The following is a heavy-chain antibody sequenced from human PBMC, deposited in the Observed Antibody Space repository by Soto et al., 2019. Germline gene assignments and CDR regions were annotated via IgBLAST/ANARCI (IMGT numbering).Heavy chain of an antibody. V-gene: IGHV3-7*01. Sequence: GGSLRLSCAASGFTFSSYWMSWVRQAPGKGLEWVANIKQDGSEKYYVDSVKGRFTISRDNAKNSLYLQMNSLRAEDTAVYYCARVNSWSRYYYYYYMDVWGKGTTVTVSS. D-gene: IGHD6-13*01. CDR1: GFTFSSYW. CDR2: IKQDGSEK. J-gene: IGHJ6*03. CDR3: ARVNSWSRYYYYYYMDV.